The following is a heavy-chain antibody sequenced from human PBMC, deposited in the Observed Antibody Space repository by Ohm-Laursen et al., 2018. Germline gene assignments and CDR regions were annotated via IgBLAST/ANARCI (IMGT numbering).Heavy chain of an antibody. CDR2: ISSSSNTI. CDR1: GFTSSSYN. CDR3: ARDTTTDYSTLLFDP. D-gene: IGHD4-11*01. Sequence: SLRLSCSASGFTSSSYNMNWVRQAPGKGLEWVSYISSSSNTIYYVDSVKGRFTISRDNAKNSLYLQMNSLRAEDTAVYYCARDTTTDYSTLLFDPWGQGTLVTVSS. J-gene: IGHJ5*02. V-gene: IGHV3-48*04.